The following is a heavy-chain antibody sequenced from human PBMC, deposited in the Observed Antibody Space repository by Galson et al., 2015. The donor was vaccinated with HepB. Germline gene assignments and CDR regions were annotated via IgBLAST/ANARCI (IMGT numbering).Heavy chain of an antibody. Sequence: SVKVSCKASGYSFTNYGISWVRQAPGQGLEWMGWTSAYNGYTNYAQKFQGRVTMTTDKSTSTAYMALRSLRSDDTAVYYCARVVRGGASYFDYWGQGTLVTVSS. CDR1: GYSFTNYG. J-gene: IGHJ4*02. CDR2: TSAYNGYT. CDR3: ARVVRGGASYFDY. V-gene: IGHV1-18*01. D-gene: IGHD4-23*01.